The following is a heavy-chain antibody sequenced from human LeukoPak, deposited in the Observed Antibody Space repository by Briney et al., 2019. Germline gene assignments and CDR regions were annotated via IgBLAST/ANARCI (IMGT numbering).Heavy chain of an antibody. Sequence: GGSLRLSCAASGFTFNTYAMHWVRQAPGRGLEWVALISYDGNKEYYADFVKGRFTISRVNSKNTLYLQMNSLRAEDTAMYYCAKYPSSLYGDFYYYGLDVWGQGTTVTVSS. CDR1: GFTFNTYA. V-gene: IGHV3-30*18. J-gene: IGHJ6*02. D-gene: IGHD3-3*01. CDR3: AKYPSSLYGDFYYYGLDV. CDR2: ISYDGNKE.